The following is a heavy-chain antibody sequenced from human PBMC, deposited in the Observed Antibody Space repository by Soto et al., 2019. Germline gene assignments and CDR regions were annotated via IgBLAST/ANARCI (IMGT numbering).Heavy chain of an antibody. CDR3: AKEGPITNWYFDY. CDR1: GFTFSNYG. Sequence: QVQLVESEGGVVQPGRSLRLSCAASGFTFSNYGMHWVRQAPGKGLEWVTVISYDGNVAYYADSVKGRFTSSRDNSKNTLYLQMNSLRTEDTAVYYCAKEGPITNWYFDYWGQETLVTVSS. V-gene: IGHV3-30*18. J-gene: IGHJ4*02. D-gene: IGHD1-1*01. CDR2: ISYDGNVA.